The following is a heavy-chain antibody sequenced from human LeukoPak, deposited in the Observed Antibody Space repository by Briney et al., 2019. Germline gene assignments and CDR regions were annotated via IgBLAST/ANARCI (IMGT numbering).Heavy chain of an antibody. D-gene: IGHD1-14*01. CDR1: GLTFSDYY. CDR2: ISSSGSTI. Sequence: SGGSLRLSCAASGLTFSDYYMSWIRQAPGKGLEWVSYISSSGSTIYYADSVKGRFTISRDNAKNSLYLQMNSLRAEDTAVYYCARDPVGTKWFDPWGQGTLVTVSS. J-gene: IGHJ5*02. V-gene: IGHV3-11*01. CDR3: ARDPVGTKWFDP.